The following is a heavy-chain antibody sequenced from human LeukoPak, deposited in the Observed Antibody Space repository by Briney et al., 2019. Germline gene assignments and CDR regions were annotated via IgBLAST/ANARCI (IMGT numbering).Heavy chain of an antibody. CDR1: GYTFTGYY. CDR3: ARGPYSGSYDANWFDP. D-gene: IGHD1-26*01. CDR2: INPNSGGT. J-gene: IGHJ5*02. Sequence: GASVKVSCKASGYTFTGYYMHWVRQAPGQGLEWMGWINPNSGGTNYAQKFQGRVTMTRDTSISTAYMELSRLRSDDTAVYYCARGPYSGSYDANWFDPWGQGTLVTVSS. V-gene: IGHV1-2*02.